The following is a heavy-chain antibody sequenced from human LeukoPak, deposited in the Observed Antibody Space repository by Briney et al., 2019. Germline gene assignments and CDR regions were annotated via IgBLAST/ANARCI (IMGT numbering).Heavy chain of an antibody. CDR1: GGTFTSYG. Sequence: ASVKVSCKASGGTFTSYGISWVRQAPGQGLEWMGWISAYNGNTNYAQKLQGRVTMTTDTSTSTAYMELRSLRSDDTAVYYCARETTMYYYGSGSSGGMDVWGQGTTVTVSS. CDR2: ISAYNGNT. V-gene: IGHV1-18*01. J-gene: IGHJ6*02. CDR3: ARETTMYYYGSGSSGGMDV. D-gene: IGHD3-10*01.